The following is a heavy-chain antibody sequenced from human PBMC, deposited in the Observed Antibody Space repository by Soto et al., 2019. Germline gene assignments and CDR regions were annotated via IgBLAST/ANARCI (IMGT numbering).Heavy chain of an antibody. CDR2: VSPTSRFT. D-gene: IGHD5-12*01. CDR1: GFTFSSYT. CDR3: ARDFGGETGYGGF. J-gene: IGHJ4*02. Sequence: PGGSLRLSCAASGFTFSSYTMNGVRQAPGKGLEWVSSVSPTSRFTFYRASVKGRFTISRDNANNALFLQMSSLRPEDAAIYYCARDFGGETGYGGFWGQGTVVTAPQ. V-gene: IGHV3-21*01.